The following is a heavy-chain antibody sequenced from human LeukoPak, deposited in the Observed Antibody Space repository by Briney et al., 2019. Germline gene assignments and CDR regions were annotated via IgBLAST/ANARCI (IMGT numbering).Heavy chain of an antibody. CDR3: ARWSSLAAAKAFDY. CDR2: IYYSGST. D-gene: IGHD6-13*01. V-gene: IGHV4-31*02. J-gene: IGHJ4*02. Sequence: SWVRQAPGKGLEWIGYIYYSGSTYYNPSLKSRFTISVDTSKRQFSLKLNSVTAADTAVYYCARWSSLAAAKAFDYWGQGTLVTVSS.